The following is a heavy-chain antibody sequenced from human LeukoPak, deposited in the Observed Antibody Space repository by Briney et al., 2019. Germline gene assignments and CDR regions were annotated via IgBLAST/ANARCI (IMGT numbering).Heavy chain of an antibody. D-gene: IGHD2-2*01. CDR2: TYYRSKGYN. Sequence: SQTPSLTCAISGDSVSSNSAAWNWIRQSPSRGLEWLGRTYYRSKGYNDYAISVKSRITINPDTSKNQFSLQLNSVTPEDTAVYFCARVVQVYCSSTSCYVGAFDIWGQGTMVTVSS. J-gene: IGHJ3*02. CDR3: ARVVQVYCSSTSCYVGAFDI. V-gene: IGHV6-1*01. CDR1: GDSVSSNSAA.